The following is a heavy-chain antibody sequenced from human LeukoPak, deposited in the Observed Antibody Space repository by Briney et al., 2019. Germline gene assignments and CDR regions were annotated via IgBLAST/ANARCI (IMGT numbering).Heavy chain of an antibody. V-gene: IGHV3-53*01. D-gene: IGHD5-18*01. J-gene: IGHJ6*02. CDR1: GFTVSSNY. CDR2: IYSGGST. Sequence: GGSLRLSCAASGFTVSSNYMSWVRQAPGKGLEWVSVIYSGGSTYYADSVKGRFTISRDNSKNTLYLQMNSLRAEDTAVYYCARDQITDTAMVGFDGMDVWGQGTTVTVSS. CDR3: ARDQITDTAMVGFDGMDV.